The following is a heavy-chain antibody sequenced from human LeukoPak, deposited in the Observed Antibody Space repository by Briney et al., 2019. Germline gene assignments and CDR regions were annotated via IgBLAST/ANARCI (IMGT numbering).Heavy chain of an antibody. CDR3: ARLDSIRAPFDY. J-gene: IGHJ4*02. CDR2: IYYSGST. V-gene: IGHV4-30-4*08. Sequence: SETLSLTCTVSGGSISSGDYYWSWIRQPPGKGLEWIGYIYYSGSTYYNPSLKSRVTISVDTSKNQFSLKLSSVTAADTAVYYCARLDSIRAPFDYWGQGTLVTVSS. CDR1: GGSISSGDYY. D-gene: IGHD2-21*01.